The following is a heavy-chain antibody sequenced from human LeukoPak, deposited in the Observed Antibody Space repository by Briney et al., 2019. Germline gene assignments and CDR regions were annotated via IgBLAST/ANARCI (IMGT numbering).Heavy chain of an antibody. Sequence: ASVKVSCKASGSTFTDYYMHWVRQAPGQGLEWMGWINPNSGGTNYAQKFQGRVTMTRDTSISTAYMELSSLRSDDTAVYYCARITILYYFDSWGQGTLVTASS. J-gene: IGHJ4*02. D-gene: IGHD5-24*01. V-gene: IGHV1-2*02. CDR3: ARITILYYFDS. CDR2: INPNSGGT. CDR1: GSTFTDYY.